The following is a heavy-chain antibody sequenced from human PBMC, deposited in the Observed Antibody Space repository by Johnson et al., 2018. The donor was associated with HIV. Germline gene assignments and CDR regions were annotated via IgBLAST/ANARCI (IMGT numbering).Heavy chain of an antibody. D-gene: IGHD3-22*01. CDR1: GFTFSSYA. CDR3: ARDHIRGYDSPNDALDI. J-gene: IGHJ3*02. V-gene: IGHV3-30-3*01. CDR2: ISYDGSNK. Sequence: QVQLVESGGGVVQPGRSLRLSCAASGFTFSSYAMHWVRQAPGKGLEWVAVISYDGSNKYYADSVKGRFTISRDNSKNTLYLQMNSLRAEDTAVYYCARDHIRGYDSPNDALDIWGQGTMVTVSS.